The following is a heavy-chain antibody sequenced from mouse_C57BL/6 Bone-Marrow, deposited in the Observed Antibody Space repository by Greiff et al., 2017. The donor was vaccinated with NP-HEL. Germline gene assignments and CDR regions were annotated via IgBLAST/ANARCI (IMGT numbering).Heavy chain of an antibody. J-gene: IGHJ3*01. V-gene: IGHV5-6*01. CDR2: ISSGGSCT. CDR3: ASPYDYDVAWFAY. CDR1: GFTFSSYG. D-gene: IGHD2-4*01. Sequence: EVHLVESGGDLVKPGGSLKLSCAASGFTFSSYGMSWVRQTPDKRLEWVATISSGGSCTYYPDSVKGRFTISRDNAKNTLYLQMSSLKSEDTAMYYCASPYDYDVAWFAYWGQGTLVTVSA.